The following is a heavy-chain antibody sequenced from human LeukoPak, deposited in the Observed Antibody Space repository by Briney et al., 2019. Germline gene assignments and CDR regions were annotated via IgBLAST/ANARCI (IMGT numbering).Heavy chain of an antibody. Sequence: PSETLSLTCTVSGGSISSAAYYWSWIRQHPGKGLEWIGYICYSGSTYYNPSLKSRVTISVDTSKNQFSLKLSSVTAADTAVYYCARGDGYNQGYWGQGTLVTVSS. J-gene: IGHJ4*02. CDR2: ICYSGST. D-gene: IGHD5-24*01. V-gene: IGHV4-31*03. CDR1: GGSISSAAYY. CDR3: ARGDGYNQGY.